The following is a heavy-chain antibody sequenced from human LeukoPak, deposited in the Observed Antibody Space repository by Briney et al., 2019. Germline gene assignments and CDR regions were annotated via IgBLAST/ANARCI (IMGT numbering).Heavy chain of an antibody. V-gene: IGHV4-30-2*05. CDR1: GGSISSGGYS. J-gene: IGHJ4*02. D-gene: IGHD3-10*01. Sequence: SETLSLTCAVSGGSISSGGYSWSWIRQPPGKGLEWIGYIYHSGSTYYNPSLKSRVTISVDTSRNQFSLKLSSVTAADTAVYYCARVTGGSGSYYSPLHYYFDYWGQGTLVTVSS. CDR2: IYHSGST. CDR3: ARVTGGSGSYYSPLHYYFDY.